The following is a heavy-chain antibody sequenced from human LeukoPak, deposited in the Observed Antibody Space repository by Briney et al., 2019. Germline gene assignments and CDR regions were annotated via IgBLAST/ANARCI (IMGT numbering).Heavy chain of an antibody. Sequence: GGSLRLSCAASGFTFSGSAAHWVRQASGKGLEWVGRIRNKANNYATAYAASVKGRFTISRDDSKNTAFLQMNSLKTEDTAVYYCRSTFCTNGVCYFDYWGQGTLVTVSS. V-gene: IGHV3-73*01. J-gene: IGHJ4*02. CDR2: IRNKANNYAT. D-gene: IGHD2-8*01. CDR3: RSTFCTNGVCYFDY. CDR1: GFTFSGSA.